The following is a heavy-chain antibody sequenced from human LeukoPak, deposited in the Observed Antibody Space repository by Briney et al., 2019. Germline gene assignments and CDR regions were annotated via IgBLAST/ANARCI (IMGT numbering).Heavy chain of an antibody. CDR2: IYYSGSI. V-gene: IGHV4-59*11. J-gene: IGHJ6*03. Sequence: SETLSLTCTVSGGSISSHYWSWIRQPPGKGLEWIGYIYYSGSINYNPSPKSRVTISVDTSKNQFSLKLSSVTAADTAVYYCARRGTVGATFNSDYYYYYYMDVWGKGTTVTVSS. D-gene: IGHD1-26*01. CDR1: GGSISSHY. CDR3: ARRGTVGATFNSDYYYYYYMDV.